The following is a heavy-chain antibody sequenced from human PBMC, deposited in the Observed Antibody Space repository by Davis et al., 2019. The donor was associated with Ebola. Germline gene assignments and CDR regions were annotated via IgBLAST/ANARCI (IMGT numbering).Heavy chain of an antibody. CDR2: ISAYNGNT. CDR3: ARNYYGSGSYLYDYYYYYMDV. Sequence: ASVKVSCKASGYTFTSYGISWVRQAPGQGLEWMGWISAYNGNTNYAQKLQGRVTMTTDTSTSTAYMELRSLRSDDTAVYYCARNYYGSGSYLYDYYYYYMDVWGKGTTVTVSS. J-gene: IGHJ6*03. V-gene: IGHV1-18*04. D-gene: IGHD3-10*01. CDR1: GYTFTSYG.